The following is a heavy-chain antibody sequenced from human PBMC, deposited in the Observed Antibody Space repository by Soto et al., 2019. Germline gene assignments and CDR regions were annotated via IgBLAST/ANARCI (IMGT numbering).Heavy chain of an antibody. J-gene: IGHJ4*02. CDR2: ISAYNGNT. Sequence: QVQLVQSGAEVKKPGASVKVSCKASGYTFTSYGISWVRQAPGQGLEWMGWISAYNGNTNYAQKHQGRXTXTXXTSTSTAYMELRSLRSDDTAVHHCARAAAVGVLEYWGQGTLVTVSS. CDR1: GYTFTSYG. V-gene: IGHV1-18*01. D-gene: IGHD3-10*01. CDR3: ARAAAVGVLEY.